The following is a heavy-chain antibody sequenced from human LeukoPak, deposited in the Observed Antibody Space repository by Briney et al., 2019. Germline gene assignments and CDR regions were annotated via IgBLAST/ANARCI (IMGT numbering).Heavy chain of an antibody. CDR1: GFTVRSSA. Sequence: GVSLKLFCAASGFTVRSSAMHWVRQASGKGLEWVARIRSKANSYATAYSASVKGRFTFSRDDSKNTAYLQMNSLRTEDTAVYFCVLALGARDYWGQGPLVTVPS. V-gene: IGHV3-73*01. J-gene: IGHJ4*02. CDR2: IRSKANSYAT. D-gene: IGHD3-3*01. CDR3: VLALGARDY.